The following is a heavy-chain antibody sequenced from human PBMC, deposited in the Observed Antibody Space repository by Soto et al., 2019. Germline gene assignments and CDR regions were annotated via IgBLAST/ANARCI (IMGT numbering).Heavy chain of an antibody. CDR2: IIPLFGTA. J-gene: IGHJ4*02. CDR1: GGTFSTYA. Sequence: QVQLVQSGAEVKKPGSSVNVSCKASGGTFSTYAISWVRQAPGQGLEWMGGIIPLFGTANSAPEFQGRVTITADESASAAYTELSSLGSKDTAVYYCAAAVGASPRTWDYWGQGSLVTFSS. CDR3: AAAVGASPRTWDY. V-gene: IGHV1-69*01. D-gene: IGHD1-26*01.